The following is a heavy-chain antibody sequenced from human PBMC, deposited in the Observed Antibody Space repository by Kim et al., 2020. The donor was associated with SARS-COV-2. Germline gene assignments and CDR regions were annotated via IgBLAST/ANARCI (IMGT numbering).Heavy chain of an antibody. CDR2: INTNTGNP. CDR3: ARARGYDYIWGSTKGYFDY. V-gene: IGHV7-4-1*02. J-gene: IGHJ4*02. CDR1: GYTFTSYA. Sequence: ASVKVSCKASGYTFTSYAMNWVRQAPGQGLEWMGWINTNTGNPTYAQGFTGRFVFSLDTSVSTAYLQISSLKAEDTAVYYCARARGYDYIWGSTKGYFDYWGQGTLVTVSS. D-gene: IGHD3-16*01.